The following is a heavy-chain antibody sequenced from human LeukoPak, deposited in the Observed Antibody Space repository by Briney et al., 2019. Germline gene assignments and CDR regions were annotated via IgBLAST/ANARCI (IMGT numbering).Heavy chain of an antibody. CDR1: GFTFDDYA. Sequence: PGWSLRLSCAASGFTFDDYAMHWVRQAPGKGLEWVSGISWNSGSIGYADSVKGRFTISRDNAKNSLYLQINSLRAEDMALYYCAKDLHFDFWSGFDYWGQGTLVTVSS. CDR3: AKDLHFDFWSGFDY. V-gene: IGHV3-9*03. J-gene: IGHJ4*02. CDR2: ISWNSGSI. D-gene: IGHD3-3*01.